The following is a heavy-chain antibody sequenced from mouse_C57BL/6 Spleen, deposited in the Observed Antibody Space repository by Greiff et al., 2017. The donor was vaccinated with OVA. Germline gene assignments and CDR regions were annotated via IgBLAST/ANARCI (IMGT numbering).Heavy chain of an antibody. Sequence: VQLQQPGAELVKPGASVKVSCKASGYTFTSYWMHWVKQRPGQGLEWIGRIHPSDSYTNYNQKFKGKATLTVDKSSSTAYMQLSSLTSEDSTVYYCAIEEGPIYDGYYVDYWGQGTTLTVSS. CDR2: IHPSDSYT. J-gene: IGHJ2*01. V-gene: IGHV1-74*01. CDR3: AIEEGPIYDGYYVDY. D-gene: IGHD2-3*01. CDR1: GYTFTSYW.